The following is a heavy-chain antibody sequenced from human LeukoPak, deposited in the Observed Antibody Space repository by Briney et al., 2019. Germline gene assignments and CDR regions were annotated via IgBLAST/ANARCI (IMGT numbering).Heavy chain of an antibody. CDR3: ARGATIFGVAEEYYFDY. V-gene: IGHV3-53*01. J-gene: IGHJ4*02. CDR2: IYSGCST. D-gene: IGHD3-3*01. CDR1: GVTLISNY. Sequence: PGGSLRLSCGASGVTLISNYISWVRQAPGKGLEWVSVIYSGCSTYYADSVKGRFTISRDNSKNTLYLQMNSLRAEDTAVYYCARGATIFGVAEEYYFDYWGQGTLVTVSS.